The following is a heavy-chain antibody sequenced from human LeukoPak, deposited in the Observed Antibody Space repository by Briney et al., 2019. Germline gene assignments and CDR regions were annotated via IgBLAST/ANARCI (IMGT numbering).Heavy chain of an antibody. CDR2: ISSSSSYI. D-gene: IGHD3-16*01. CDR1: GFTFSSYS. CDR3: ARDVMGLGGY. Sequence: GASLRLSCAASGFTFSSYSMTWVRQAPGKGLEWVSSISSSSSYIYYADSVKGRFTISRDNAKNSLYLQMNSLRAEDTAVYYCARDVMGLGGYWGQGSQVTVSP. V-gene: IGHV3-21*01. J-gene: IGHJ4*02.